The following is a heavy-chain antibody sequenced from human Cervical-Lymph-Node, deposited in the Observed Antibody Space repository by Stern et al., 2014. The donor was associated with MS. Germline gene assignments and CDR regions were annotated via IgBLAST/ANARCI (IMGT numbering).Heavy chain of an antibody. J-gene: IGHJ4*02. CDR3: ARSRGTTAYFDY. CDR1: GGSIRSYY. D-gene: IGHD1-7*01. Sequence: VQLVESGPGLVKPSETLSLTCTVSGGSIRSYYWSWIRQPPGKGLEWIGYIFDSGSTTYKPSLKSRVIMSVDMSKRQLSLKLSSVTAADTAVYYCARSRGTTAYFDYWGQGALVTVSS. V-gene: IGHV4-59*01. CDR2: IFDSGST.